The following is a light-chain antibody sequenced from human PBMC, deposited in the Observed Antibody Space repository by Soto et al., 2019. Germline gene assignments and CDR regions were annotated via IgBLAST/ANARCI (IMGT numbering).Light chain of an antibody. J-gene: IGKJ1*01. CDR2: GAS. CDR1: QSVSTN. Sequence: ETVMRQSPAALAVSPGERATLSCGASQSVSTNLAWYQHKPGQAPRLLISGASTRATGLPARFSGSGSGTEFTLTISSLQSEDFAVYYCQQYNNWPGTFGQGTKVDIK. V-gene: IGKV3-15*01. CDR3: QQYNNWPGT.